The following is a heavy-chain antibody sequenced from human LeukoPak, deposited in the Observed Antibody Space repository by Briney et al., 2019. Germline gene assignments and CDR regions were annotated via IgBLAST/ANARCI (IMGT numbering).Heavy chain of an antibody. CDR1: GFTFSRYW. V-gene: IGHV3-74*01. J-gene: IGHJ4*02. CDR3: ARVVIVGVSMFDY. CDR2: INSDGSST. Sequence: QPGGSLRLSCAASGFTFSRYWMHWVRQAPGKGLGWVSRINSDGSSTSYADSVKGRFTISRDNAKNTLYLQMNSLRAEDTAVYYCARVVIVGVSMFDYSSQGTLVTVSP. D-gene: IGHD1-26*01.